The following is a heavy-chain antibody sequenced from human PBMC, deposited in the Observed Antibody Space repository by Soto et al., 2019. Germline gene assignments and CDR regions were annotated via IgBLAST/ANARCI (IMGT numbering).Heavy chain of an antibody. CDR2: IYHSGST. V-gene: IGHV4-30-2*01. CDR3: XRGGDDSSGYPKYYFDY. CDR1: GGSISSGGYS. Sequence: PSGTLSLTCAVSGGSISSGGYSWSWIRQPPGKGLEWIGYIYHSGSTYYNPSLKSRVTISVDRSKNQFSLKLSSVTAADTAVYYCXRGGDDSSGYPKYYFDYWGQGTLVTVSS. J-gene: IGHJ4*02. D-gene: IGHD3-22*01.